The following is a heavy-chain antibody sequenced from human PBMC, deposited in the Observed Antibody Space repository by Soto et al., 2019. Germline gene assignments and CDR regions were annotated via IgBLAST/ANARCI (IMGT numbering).Heavy chain of an antibody. Sequence: GVSMKVPCKDSGGTFSSYAISWVRQAPGQGLEWMGGIIPIFGTANYAQKFQGRVTITADESTSTAYMELSSLRSEDTAVYYCARDTRATGYGYIPPPGGRAVWGQGTLVTVSS. CDR3: ARDTRATGYGYIPPPGGRAV. CDR2: IIPIFGTA. CDR1: GGTFSSYA. V-gene: IGHV1-69*13. J-gene: IGHJ4*02. D-gene: IGHD5-18*01.